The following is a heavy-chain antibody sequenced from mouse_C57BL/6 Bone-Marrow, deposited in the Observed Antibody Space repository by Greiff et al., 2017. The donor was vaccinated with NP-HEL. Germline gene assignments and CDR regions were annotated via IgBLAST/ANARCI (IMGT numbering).Heavy chain of an antibody. Sequence: EVQLQESGPELVKPGASVKISCKASGYSFTGYYMNWVKQSPEKSLEWIGEINPSTGGTTYNQKFKAKATLTVDKSSSTAYMQLKSLTSEDSAVYYGARTEGIITTVVATGNWYFDVWGTGTTVTVSS. CDR2: INPSTGGT. D-gene: IGHD1-1*01. CDR1: GYSFTGYY. J-gene: IGHJ1*03. CDR3: ARTEGIITTVVATGNWYFDV. V-gene: IGHV1-42*01.